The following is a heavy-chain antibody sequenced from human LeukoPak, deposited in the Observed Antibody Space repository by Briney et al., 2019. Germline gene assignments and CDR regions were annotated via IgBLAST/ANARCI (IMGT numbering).Heavy chain of an antibody. Sequence: AGGSLRLSCAASGFTFSSYSMNWVRQAPGKGLEWVSSINSSSSYIYYADSVKGRFTISREHPKNSLHPQMNSQRGEDTALNYCARDPEYYDSSGYGDYWGQGTLVTVSS. CDR2: INSSSSYI. D-gene: IGHD3-22*01. V-gene: IGHV3-21*01. CDR3: ARDPEYYDSSGYGDY. CDR1: GFTFSSYS. J-gene: IGHJ4*02.